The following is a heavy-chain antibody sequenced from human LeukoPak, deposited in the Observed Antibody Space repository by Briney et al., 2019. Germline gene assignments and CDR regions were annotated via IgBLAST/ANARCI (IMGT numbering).Heavy chain of an antibody. D-gene: IGHD4-17*01. J-gene: IGHJ4*02. CDR3: ARAPTVTFFDY. V-gene: IGHV4-34*01. Sequence: SETLSLTCAVYGGSFSGYYWSWIRQPPGKGLEWIGSIYYSRSTYYNPSLKSRVTISVDTPKNQFSLKLGSVTAADTAVYYCARAPTVTFFDYWGQGTLVTVSS. CDR1: GGSFSGYY. CDR2: IYYSRST.